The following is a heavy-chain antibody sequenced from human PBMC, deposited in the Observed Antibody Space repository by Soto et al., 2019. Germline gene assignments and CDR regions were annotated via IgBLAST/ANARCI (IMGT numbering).Heavy chain of an antibody. J-gene: IGHJ4*02. V-gene: IGHV4-59*08. Sequence: QVQLQESGPGLVKPSETLSLTCTVSGGSISSYYWSWIRQPPGRGLEWIGYIYYSGSTNYNPSLTSRVTRSVDTSKNQFSLKLSSVTAADTAVYYCARHSKCSGGSCYSGLDYWGQGTLVTVSS. D-gene: IGHD2-15*01. CDR1: GGSISSYY. CDR3: ARHSKCSGGSCYSGLDY. CDR2: IYYSGST.